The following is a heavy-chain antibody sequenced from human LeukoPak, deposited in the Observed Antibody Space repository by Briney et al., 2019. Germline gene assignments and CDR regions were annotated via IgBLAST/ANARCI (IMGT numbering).Heavy chain of an antibody. Sequence: SETLSLTCTVSGYSISSGYYWGWIRQPPGKGLEWIGSIYHSGSTYYNPSLKSRVTISLDTSKNQFSLKLSSVTAADTAVYYCAREVYYESSGYYRYFDSWGQGTLVTVSS. CDR1: GYSISSGYY. CDR3: AREVYYESSGYYRYFDS. J-gene: IGHJ4*02. CDR2: IYHSGST. D-gene: IGHD3-22*01. V-gene: IGHV4-38-2*02.